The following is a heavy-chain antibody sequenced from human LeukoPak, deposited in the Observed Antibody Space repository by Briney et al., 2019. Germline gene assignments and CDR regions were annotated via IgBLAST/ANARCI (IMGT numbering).Heavy chain of an antibody. Sequence: GEPLKISCKGSGYRFTSYWIGWVRQIPGKGLEWMGVIYPGDSATRYSPSFQGQVTISADKSISTAYLQWSSLRASDTAMYYCVRLGFNSDSCYWGLHQPDCWGQGTLVTISS. J-gene: IGHJ4*02. CDR3: VRLGFNSDSCYWGLHQPDC. V-gene: IGHV5-51*01. CDR2: IYPGDSAT. CDR1: GYRFTSYW. D-gene: IGHD2-2*01.